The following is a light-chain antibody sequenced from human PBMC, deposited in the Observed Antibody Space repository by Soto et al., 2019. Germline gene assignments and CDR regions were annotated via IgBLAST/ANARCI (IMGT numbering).Light chain of an antibody. CDR3: QQYHSLNT. J-gene: IGKJ2*01. CDR2: KAS. V-gene: IGKV1-5*03. Sequence: DIQMTQSPSTLSASVGDRVTITCRASQSISSWLAWYQQKPGKAPKLLIYKASSLESGVPSRFSGSGSGTEFTLTISSLQPDDFATYFCQQYHSLNTFGQGTKLEI. CDR1: QSISSW.